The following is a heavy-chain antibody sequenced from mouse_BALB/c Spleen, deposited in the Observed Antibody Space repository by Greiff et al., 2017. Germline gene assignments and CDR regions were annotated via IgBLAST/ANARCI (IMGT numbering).Heavy chain of an antibody. CDR3: ARRNWDWFDY. J-gene: IGHJ2*01. CDR1: GYSITSDYA. Sequence: EVKLQESGPGLVKPSQSLSLTCTVTGYSITSDYAWNWIRQFPGNKLEWMGYISYSGSTSYNPSLKSRISITRDTSKNQFFLQLNSVTTEDTATYYCARRNWDWFDYWGQGTTLTVSS. CDR2: ISYSGST. V-gene: IGHV3-2*02. D-gene: IGHD4-1*01.